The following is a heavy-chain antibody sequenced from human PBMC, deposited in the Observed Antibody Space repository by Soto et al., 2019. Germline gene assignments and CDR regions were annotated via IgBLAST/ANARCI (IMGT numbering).Heavy chain of an antibody. D-gene: IGHD5-12*01. J-gene: IGHJ4*02. Sequence: QVQLVESGGGVVQPGRSLRLSCAASGFTFSSYGMHWVHQAPGKGLEWVAVISYDGSNTFYADSVKGRFTVSRDNSRNTLYLQMHSLRAEDTAVYYCAKGRDGYIPQVSREFDYWGQGTLVTVSS. CDR3: AKGRDGYIPQVSREFDY. CDR2: ISYDGSNT. CDR1: GFTFSSYG. V-gene: IGHV3-30*18.